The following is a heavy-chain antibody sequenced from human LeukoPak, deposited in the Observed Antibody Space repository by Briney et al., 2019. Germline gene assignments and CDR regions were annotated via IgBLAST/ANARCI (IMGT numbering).Heavy chain of an antibody. V-gene: IGHV4-34*01. CDR3: ARGRQYCSSTSCYRHLYYFDY. CDR1: GGSFSGYY. CDR2: INHSGST. D-gene: IGHD2-2*01. J-gene: IGHJ4*02. Sequence: NPSETLSLTCAVYGGSFSGYYWSWIRQPPGKGLEWIGEINHSGSTNYNPSLKSRVTISVDTSKDQFSLKLSSVTAADTAVYYCARGRQYCSSTSCYRHLYYFDYWGQGTLVTVSS.